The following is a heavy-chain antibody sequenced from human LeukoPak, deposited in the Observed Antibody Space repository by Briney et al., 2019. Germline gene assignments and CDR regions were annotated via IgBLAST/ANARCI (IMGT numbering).Heavy chain of an antibody. CDR3: ARDRCGGDCDAFDI. V-gene: IGHV3-11*05. CDR2: ISSSSSYT. CDR1: GFTFSDYY. J-gene: IGHJ3*02. D-gene: IGHD2-21*02. Sequence: PGGSLRLSCAASGFTFSDYYMSWIRQAPGKGLEWVSYISSSSSYTNYADSVKGRFTISRDNAKNSLYLQMNSLRAEDTAVYYCARDRCGGDCDAFDIWGQGTMVTVSS.